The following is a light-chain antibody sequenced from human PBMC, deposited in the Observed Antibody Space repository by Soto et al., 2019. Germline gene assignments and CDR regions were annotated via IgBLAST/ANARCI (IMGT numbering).Light chain of an antibody. CDR3: QQYGSSLRT. V-gene: IGKV3-20*01. CDR2: GSS. Sequence: EIVMTQSPGTLSLSPGERATLSCRASQSVGSNYLAWYQQKPGQAPRLLIYGSSSRATGIPDRFSGSGSGTDFTLTISRLEPEEFAVYYCQQYGSSLRTFGQGTKVEVK. CDR1: QSVGSNY. J-gene: IGKJ1*01.